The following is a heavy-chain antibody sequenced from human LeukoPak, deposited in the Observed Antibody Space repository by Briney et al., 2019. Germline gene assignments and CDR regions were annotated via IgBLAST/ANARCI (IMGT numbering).Heavy chain of an antibody. J-gene: IGHJ5*02. V-gene: IGHV1-18*01. D-gene: IGHD7-27*01. CDR2: ISAYNGNT. CDR1: GYTFTSYG. Sequence: ASVKVSCKASGYTFTSYGISWVRQAPGQGLEWMGWISAYNGNTNYAQKLQGRVTMTTDTSTSTAYMELRSLRSDDTAVYYCAIPVTGEGENWFDPWGQGTLVTVSS. CDR3: AIPVTGEGENWFDP.